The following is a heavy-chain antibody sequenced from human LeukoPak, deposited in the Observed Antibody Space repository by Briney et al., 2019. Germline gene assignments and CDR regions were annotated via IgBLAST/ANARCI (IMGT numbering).Heavy chain of an antibody. J-gene: IGHJ6*02. V-gene: IGHV1-69*01. CDR3: ARGNIVVVPAAPNDGMDV. CDR1: GGTFSSYA. CDR2: IIPIFGTA. Sequence: SVKVSCKASGGTFSSYAISWVRQAPGQGLEWKGGIIPIFGTANYAQKFQGRVTITADESTSTAYMELSSLRSEDTAVYYCARGNIVVVPAAPNDGMDVWGQGTTVTVSS. D-gene: IGHD2-2*01.